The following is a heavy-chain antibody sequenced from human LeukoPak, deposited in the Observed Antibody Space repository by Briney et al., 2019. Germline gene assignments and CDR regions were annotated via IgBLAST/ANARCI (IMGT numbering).Heavy chain of an antibody. V-gene: IGHV3-30*18. CDR2: ISYDGSNK. J-gene: IGHJ4*02. D-gene: IGHD4-23*01. Sequence: PGRSLRLSCAASGFTFSSYGMHWVRQAPSKGLEWVAVISYDGSNKYYAHSVKGRFTISRDNSKNTLYLQMNSLRAEDTAVYYCAKGRVRNPTVVPFDYWGQGTLVTVSS. CDR1: GFTFSSYG. CDR3: AKGRVRNPTVVPFDY.